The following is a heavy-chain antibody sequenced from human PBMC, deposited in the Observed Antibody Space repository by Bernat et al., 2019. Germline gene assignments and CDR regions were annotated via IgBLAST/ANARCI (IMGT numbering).Heavy chain of an antibody. CDR3: GKSQGYRYVSYFDY. V-gene: IGHV3-23*01. J-gene: IGHJ4*02. Sequence: EVQLLESGGGLVQPGGSLRLSCAASGFTFSSYAMSWVRQAPGKGLEWVSTISGSGDTTYYPDSMKGRFTISRDNSKNMVYLQMSSLRAEDTAVYYCGKSQGYRYVSYFDYWGQGTLVTVSS. CDR1: GFTFSSYA. CDR2: ISGSGDTT. D-gene: IGHD5-18*01.